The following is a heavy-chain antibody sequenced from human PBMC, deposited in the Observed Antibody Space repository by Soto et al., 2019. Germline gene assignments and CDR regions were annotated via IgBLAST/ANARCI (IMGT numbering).Heavy chain of an antibody. D-gene: IGHD3-3*01. CDR2: ISAYNGNT. Sequence: EASVKVSCKASGYTFTSYGISWVRQAPGQGLEWMGWISAYNGNTNYAQKLQGRVTMTTDTSTSTAYMELRSLRSDDTAVYYCARDQYYDFWSGYPFPYYYYGMDVWGQGTTVTVSS. V-gene: IGHV1-18*04. CDR1: GYTFTSYG. J-gene: IGHJ6*02. CDR3: ARDQYYDFWSGYPFPYYYYGMDV.